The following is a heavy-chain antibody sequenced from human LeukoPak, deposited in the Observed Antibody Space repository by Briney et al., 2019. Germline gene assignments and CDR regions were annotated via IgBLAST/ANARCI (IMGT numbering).Heavy chain of an antibody. D-gene: IGHD2-2*02. J-gene: IGHJ4*02. CDR1: GYTFTGYY. Sequence: ASVKVSCKASGYTFTGYYMHWVRQAPGQGLEWMGWINPNSGGTNYAQKFQGRVTMTRDTSISTAYMELSRLRSDDTAVYYCARGHRYQLLYQDQSIAADSWDYWGQGTLVTVSS. V-gene: IGHV1-2*02. CDR2: INPNSGGT. CDR3: ARGHRYQLLYQDQSIAADSWDY.